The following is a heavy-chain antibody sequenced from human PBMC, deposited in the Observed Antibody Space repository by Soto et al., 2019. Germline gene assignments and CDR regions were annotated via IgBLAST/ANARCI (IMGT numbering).Heavy chain of an antibody. D-gene: IGHD2-2*01. V-gene: IGHV4-39*01. Sequence: SETLSLTCTVSGGSIISSSYYWGWIRQPPGKGLEWIGSIYYSGSTYYNPSLKSRVTISVDTSKNQFSLKLSSVTAADTAVYYCARIPSLTAARGGMDVWGQGTTVTVSS. CDR1: GGSIISSSYY. CDR3: ARIPSLTAARGGMDV. J-gene: IGHJ6*02. CDR2: IYYSGST.